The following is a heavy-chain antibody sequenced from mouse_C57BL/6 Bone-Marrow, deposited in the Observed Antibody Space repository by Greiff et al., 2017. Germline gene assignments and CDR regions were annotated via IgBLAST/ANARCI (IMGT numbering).Heavy chain of an antibody. D-gene: IGHD3-1*01. CDR3: ARDREDYAMDY. CDR1: GFTFSDYY. CDR2: INYDGSST. Sequence: EVQVVESEGGLVQPGSSMKLSCTASGFTFSDYYMAWVRQVPEKGLEWVANINYDGSSTYYLDSLKSRFIISRDNAKNILYLRMSSLKSEDTATYYCARDREDYAMDYWGQGTSVTVSS. V-gene: IGHV5-16*01. J-gene: IGHJ4*01.